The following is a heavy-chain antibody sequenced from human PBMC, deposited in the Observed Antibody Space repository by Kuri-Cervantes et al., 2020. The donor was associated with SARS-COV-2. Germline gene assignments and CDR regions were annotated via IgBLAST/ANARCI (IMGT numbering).Heavy chain of an antibody. J-gene: IGHJ6*02. D-gene: IGHD2-2*02. V-gene: IGHV4-34*01. CDR1: GGSFSGYY. CDR3: AREPCSSTSCYTLETGMDV. CDR2: INHSGST. Sequence: SETLSLTCAVYGGSFSGYYWSWIRQPPGKGLEWIGEINHSGSTNYNPSLKSRVTISVDTSKNQFSLELSSVTAADTAVYYCAREPCSSTSCYTLETGMDVWGQGNTVNVSS.